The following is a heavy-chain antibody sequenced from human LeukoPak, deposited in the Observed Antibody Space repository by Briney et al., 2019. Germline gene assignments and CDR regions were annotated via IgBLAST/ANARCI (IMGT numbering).Heavy chain of an antibody. Sequence: GGSLRLSCAASGFTFSNYAMSWVRQAPGKGLEWVSAISGSGGSTYYADSVKGRFTISRDNSKNTLHLQMNSLRAEDTAVYYCAKDAPEGTSTNWFDPWGQGTLVTVSS. D-gene: IGHD1-1*01. CDR3: AKDAPEGTSTNWFDP. V-gene: IGHV3-23*01. CDR1: GFTFSNYA. J-gene: IGHJ5*02. CDR2: ISGSGGST.